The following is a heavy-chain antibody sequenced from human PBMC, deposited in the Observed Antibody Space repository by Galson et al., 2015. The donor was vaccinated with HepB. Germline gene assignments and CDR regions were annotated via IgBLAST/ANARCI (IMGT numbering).Heavy chain of an antibody. CDR1: GYTFTSYG. J-gene: IGHJ5*02. CDR2: IIPIFGTA. D-gene: IGHD2-2*01. CDR3: ARVSSGYCSSTSCP. Sequence: SVKVSCKASGYTFTSYGISWVRQAPGQGLEWMGGIIPIFGTANYAQKFQGRVTITADESTSTAYMELSSLRSEDTAVYYCARVSSGYCSSTSCPWGQGTLVTVSS. V-gene: IGHV1-69*13.